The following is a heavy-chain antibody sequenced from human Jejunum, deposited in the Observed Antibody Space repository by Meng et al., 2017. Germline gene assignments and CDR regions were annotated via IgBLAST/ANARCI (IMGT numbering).Heavy chain of an antibody. D-gene: IGHD3-22*01. Sequence: GESLKISCAASGFTFRTYAMSWVRQAPGKGLEWVSGISGGDGNTYYADSVKGRFTISRDNSKNTLYLQMNSLRAEDTAVYYCANVPHDTSGYRGWGQGTLVTVSS. CDR1: GFTFRTYA. J-gene: IGHJ4*02. CDR2: ISGGDGNT. CDR3: ANVPHDTSGYRG. V-gene: IGHV3-23*01.